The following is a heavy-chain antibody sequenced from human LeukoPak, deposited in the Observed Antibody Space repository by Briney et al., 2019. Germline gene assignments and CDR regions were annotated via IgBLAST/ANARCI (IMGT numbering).Heavy chain of an antibody. CDR3: ARDTYYYDSSGYYLH. J-gene: IGHJ4*02. Sequence: GASVKVSCKASGYTFTSYGISWVRQAPGQGLEWMGWISAYNGNTNYAQKLQGRVTMTTDTSTSTAYMELRGLRSDDTAVYYCARDTYYYDSSGYYLHWGQGTLVTVSS. D-gene: IGHD3-22*01. CDR2: ISAYNGNT. CDR1: GYTFTSYG. V-gene: IGHV1-18*01.